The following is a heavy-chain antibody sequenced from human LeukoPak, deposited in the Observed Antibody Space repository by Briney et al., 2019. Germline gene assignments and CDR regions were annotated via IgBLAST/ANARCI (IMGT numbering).Heavy chain of an antibody. Sequence: SETLSLTCTVSGGSISSYYWSWIRQPAGKGLEWIGRIYTSVSTNYNPSLKSRVTMSVDTSKNQFSLKLSSGTAADTAVYYCARDRTTVTTVAYYYYMDVGGKGTTVTVSS. V-gene: IGHV4-4*07. CDR1: GGSISSYY. D-gene: IGHD4-11*01. CDR3: ARDRTTVTTVAYYYYMDV. J-gene: IGHJ6*03. CDR2: IYTSVST.